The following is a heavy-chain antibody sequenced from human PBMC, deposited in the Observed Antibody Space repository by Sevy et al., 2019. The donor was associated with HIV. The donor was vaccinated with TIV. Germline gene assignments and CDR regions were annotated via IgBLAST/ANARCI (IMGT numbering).Heavy chain of an antibody. CDR2: HSSDGSKK. V-gene: IGHV3-33*03. D-gene: IGHD3-22*01. Sequence: GGSLRLSCAASGFNFNPYAMHWVRRAPGKGLEWVASHSSDGSKKDYADSVKGRFTISRDNSKNTMNLQMNSLRVDDTAVYYCAKDAYYYDSTARDWFDPWGQGTLVTVSS. CDR3: AKDAYYYDSTARDWFDP. J-gene: IGHJ5*02. CDR1: GFNFNPYA.